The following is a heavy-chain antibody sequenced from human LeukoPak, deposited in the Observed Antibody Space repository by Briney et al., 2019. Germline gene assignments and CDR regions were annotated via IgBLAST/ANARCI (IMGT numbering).Heavy chain of an antibody. CDR1: GGSISSSSYY. CDR3: ARRGGYCSGGSCYKAAFDI. CDR2: IYSSGST. Sequence: SETLSLTCTVSGGSISSSSYYWGWIRQPPGKGLEWIGRIYSSGSTYYNPSLKSRVTISVDTSKNQFSLKLSSVTAADTAVYYCARRGGYCSGGSCYKAAFDIWGQGTMVTVSS. V-gene: IGHV4-39*01. J-gene: IGHJ3*02. D-gene: IGHD2-15*01.